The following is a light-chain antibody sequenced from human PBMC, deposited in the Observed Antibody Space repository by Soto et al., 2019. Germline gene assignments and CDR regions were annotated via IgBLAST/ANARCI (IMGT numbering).Light chain of an antibody. J-gene: IGLJ3*02. V-gene: IGLV2-14*01. CDR2: EVS. CDR3: TSFTTTNIWV. Sequence: QSVLTQPASVSGSPGQSITISCTGTSSDIGVYNYVSWYQQHPGKAHKLVICEVSNRPSGVYSLFSGYKSGNTASLTISGRRAEDEADYYCTSFTTTNIWVFGGGTKLTVL. CDR1: SSDIGVYNY.